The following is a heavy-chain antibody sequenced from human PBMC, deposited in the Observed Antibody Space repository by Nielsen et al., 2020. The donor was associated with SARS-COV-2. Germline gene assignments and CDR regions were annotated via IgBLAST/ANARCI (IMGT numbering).Heavy chain of an antibody. Sequence: GGSLRLSCAASGFTFSSYEMNWVRQAPGKGLEWVSYISSSGSTIYYADSVKGRFTISRDNAKNSLYLQMNSLRAEDTAVYYCARELFDYSNYGRGNWFDPWGQGTLVTVSS. CDR3: ARELFDYSNYGRGNWFDP. V-gene: IGHV3-48*03. J-gene: IGHJ5*02. CDR1: GFTFSSYE. CDR2: ISSSGSTI. D-gene: IGHD4-11*01.